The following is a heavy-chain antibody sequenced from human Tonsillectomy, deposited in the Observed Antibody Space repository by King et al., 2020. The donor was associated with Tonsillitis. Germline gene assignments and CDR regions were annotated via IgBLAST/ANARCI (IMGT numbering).Heavy chain of an antibody. CDR3: ARGSGGFDY. V-gene: IGHV1-2*02. CDR2: ISPTSGGT. D-gene: IGHD6-19*01. CDR1: GYMFSAYD. J-gene: IGHJ4*02. Sequence: VQLVESGAEVKKPGASVKVSCKASGYMFSAYDMHWVRQAPGQGLEWMGWISPTSGGTHYAQQFQGRVTMTRDTSISTAYMELSRLRSDDTAVYYCARGSGGFDYWGQGTLVTVSS.